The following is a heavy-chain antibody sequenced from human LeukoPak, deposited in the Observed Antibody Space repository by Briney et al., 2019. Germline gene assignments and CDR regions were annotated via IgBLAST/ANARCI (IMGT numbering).Heavy chain of an antibody. CDR3: ARDPKSAVGYYYYGMEV. D-gene: IGHD6-19*01. V-gene: IGHV4-61*01. Sequence: PSETLSLTCNVSGGSVSSGSYYWNWIRQPPGKGLEWIGHVSYSGSTNYNPSLKSRVTISLDTSKNQFSLKLSSMTAADTAVYFCARDPKSAVGYYYYGMEVWGQGTTVTVSS. J-gene: IGHJ6*02. CDR1: GGSVSSGSYY. CDR2: VSYSGST.